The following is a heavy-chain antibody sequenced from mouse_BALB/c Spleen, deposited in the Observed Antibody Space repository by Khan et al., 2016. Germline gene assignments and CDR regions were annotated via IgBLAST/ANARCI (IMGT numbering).Heavy chain of an antibody. Sequence: EVELVESGGGLVQPGGSRGLSCEGSGFTISGCWMSWVRQTPGKTLEWIGDINSDGSAINYAPSLKDRFTIFRDNDKSTLYLQMSNVRSEDTATYFCMRYDGYYWYFDVWGARTTVTVSS. D-gene: IGHD2-3*01. CDR2: INSDGSAI. J-gene: IGHJ1*01. CDR1: GFTISGCW. CDR3: MRYDGYYWYFDV. V-gene: IGHV11-2*02.